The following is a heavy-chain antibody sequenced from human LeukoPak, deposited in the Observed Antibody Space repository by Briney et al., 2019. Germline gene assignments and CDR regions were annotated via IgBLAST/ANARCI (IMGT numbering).Heavy chain of an antibody. CDR3: ATLYYDSSGLWFDY. D-gene: IGHD3-22*01. CDR1: GYTLTELS. CDR2: FDPEDGET. Sequence: ASVKVSCKVSGYTLTELSMHWVRQAPGKGLEWMGGFDPEDGETIYAQKFQGRVTMTEDTSTDTAYMERSSLRSEATAVYYCATLYYDSSGLWFDYWGQGTLVTVSS. J-gene: IGHJ4*02. V-gene: IGHV1-24*01.